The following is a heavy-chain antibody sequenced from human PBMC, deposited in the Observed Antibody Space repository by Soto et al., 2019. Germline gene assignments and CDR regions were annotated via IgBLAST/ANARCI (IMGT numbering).Heavy chain of an antibody. J-gene: IGHJ3*02. V-gene: IGHV3-23*01. D-gene: IGHD3-9*01. Sequence: EMQLLESGGDLVQPGGSLRLSCAASGFTLSNYAMTWVRQAPGKGLEYISAISGSGVTTYYADSMKGRFTISRDNSQNTLYLQMNSLRAEDTAVCYCAKDRDDIGMDYAFEIWGQGTMVTVSS. CDR1: GFTLSNYA. CDR2: ISGSGVTT. CDR3: AKDRDDIGMDYAFEI.